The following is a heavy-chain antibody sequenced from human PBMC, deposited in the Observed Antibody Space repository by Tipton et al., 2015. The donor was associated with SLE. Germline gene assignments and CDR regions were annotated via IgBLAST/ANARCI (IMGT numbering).Heavy chain of an antibody. CDR2: ISYDGSNK. V-gene: IGHV3-30-3*01. Sequence: SLRLSCAASGFTFSSYAMHWVRQAPGKGLEWVAVISYDGSNKYYADSVKGRFTISRDNSKNTLYLQMNSLRAEDTAVYYCARQLGSLNAFDIWGQGTMVTVSS. D-gene: IGHD5-18*01. J-gene: IGHJ3*02. CDR1: GFTFSSYA. CDR3: ARQLGSLNAFDI.